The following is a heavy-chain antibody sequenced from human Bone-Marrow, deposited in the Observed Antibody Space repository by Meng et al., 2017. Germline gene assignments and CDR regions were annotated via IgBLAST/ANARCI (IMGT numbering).Heavy chain of an antibody. Sequence: ASVKVSCKASGYTFTSYYMHWVRQAPGQGLEWMGIINPSGGSTSYAQKFQGRVTMTRDTSTSTVYMELSSLRSEDTAMYYCATSYRSGWYYFDYWGQGTLVTVSS. V-gene: IGHV1-46*01. D-gene: IGHD6-19*01. CDR2: INPSGGST. J-gene: IGHJ4*02. CDR3: ATSYRSGWYYFDY. CDR1: GYTFTSYY.